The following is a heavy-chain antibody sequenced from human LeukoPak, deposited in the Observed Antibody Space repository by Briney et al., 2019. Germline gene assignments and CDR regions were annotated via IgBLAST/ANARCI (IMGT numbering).Heavy chain of an antibody. CDR3: ARAVEMATIAEIDY. Sequence: ASVKVSCTASGYTFTSYYMHWVRQAPGQGLEWMGIINPSGGSTSYAQKFQGRVTMARDMSTSTVYMELSSLRSEDTAVYYCARAVEMATIAEIDYWGQGTLVTVSS. D-gene: IGHD5-24*01. J-gene: IGHJ4*02. CDR1: GYTFTSYY. CDR2: INPSGGST. V-gene: IGHV1-46*01.